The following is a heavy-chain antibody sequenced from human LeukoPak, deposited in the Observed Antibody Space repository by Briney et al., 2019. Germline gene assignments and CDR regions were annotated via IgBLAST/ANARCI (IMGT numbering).Heavy chain of an antibody. Sequence: GGSLRLSCAASGFTFSSYAMSWVRQAPGKGLEWVSAISGSGGSTYYADSVKGRFTISRDNSKNTLYLQMNSVRAEDTAVYYCAKSVVGRWYGRPDYWGQGTLVTVSS. D-gene: IGHD6-13*01. CDR2: ISGSGGST. J-gene: IGHJ4*02. CDR1: GFTFSSYA. V-gene: IGHV3-23*01. CDR3: AKSVVGRWYGRPDY.